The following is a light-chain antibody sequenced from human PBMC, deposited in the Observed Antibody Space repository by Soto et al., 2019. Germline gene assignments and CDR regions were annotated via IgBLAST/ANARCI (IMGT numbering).Light chain of an antibody. Sequence: QSVLTQPTSVSGSPGQSITISCTGNHNDIGTYDYVSCYQQHPGRAPRLLIHGVTTRPSGISDRFSASKSGLTASLTISGLQPEDEADYYCSSFTSNRIYVFGPGTKVTVL. J-gene: IGLJ1*01. CDR3: SSFTSNRIYV. CDR2: GVT. V-gene: IGLV2-14*03. CDR1: HNDIGTYDY.